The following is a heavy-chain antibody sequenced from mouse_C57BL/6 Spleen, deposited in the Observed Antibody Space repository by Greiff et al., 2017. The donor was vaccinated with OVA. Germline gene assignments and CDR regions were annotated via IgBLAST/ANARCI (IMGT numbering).Heavy chain of an antibody. Sequence: VQLQQSGPVLVKPGASVKMSCKASGYTFTDYYMNWVKQSHGKSLEWIGVINPYNGGTCYNQKFKGKATLTVDKSSSTAYMELNSLTSEDSAVYYCARGRVDYGAFDVWGTGTTVTVSS. D-gene: IGHD2-4*01. CDR3: ARGRVDYGAFDV. CDR2: INPYNGGT. CDR1: GYTFTDYY. V-gene: IGHV1-19*01. J-gene: IGHJ1*03.